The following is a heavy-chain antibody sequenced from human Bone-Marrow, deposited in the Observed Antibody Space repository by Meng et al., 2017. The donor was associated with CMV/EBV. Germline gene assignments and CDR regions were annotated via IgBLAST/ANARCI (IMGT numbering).Heavy chain of an antibody. Sequence: SGTLSLTCTVSGGSISSYYWSWIRQPPGKGLEWIGYIYYSGSTHYNPSLESRVTISVDTSKNLYSLKLSSVTAADTAVYYCARSYSSSWYFDYWGQGTLVTVSS. CDR2: IYYSGST. CDR1: GGSISSYY. J-gene: IGHJ4*02. D-gene: IGHD6-13*01. CDR3: ARSYSSSWYFDY. V-gene: IGHV4-59*01.